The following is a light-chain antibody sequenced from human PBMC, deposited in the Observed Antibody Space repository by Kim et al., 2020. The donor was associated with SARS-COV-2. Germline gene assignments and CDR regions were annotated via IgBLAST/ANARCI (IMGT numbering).Light chain of an antibody. Sequence: QSVLTQPPSASGTPGQRVTISCSGSRSNIRYETVKWYQQLPGTAPKLLIHSNNQRPSGVPDRFSASKSGTSASLAISGLQSEDEADYYCATWDARLSGWVFGGGTQLTVL. J-gene: IGLJ3*02. CDR3: ATWDARLSGWV. CDR2: SNN. CDR1: RSNIRYET. V-gene: IGLV1-44*01.